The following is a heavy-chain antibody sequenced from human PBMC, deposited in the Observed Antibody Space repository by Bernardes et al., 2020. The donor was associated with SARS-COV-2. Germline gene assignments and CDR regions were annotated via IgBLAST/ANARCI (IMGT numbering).Heavy chain of an antibody. D-gene: IGHD6-13*01. CDR1: GFTVSSSY. Sequence: GGSLRLSCAVSGFTVSSSYMSWVRQAPGQGLEWVSVIYSGSNTYYADSVKGRFTISRDNAKNSLYLQMNSLRAEDTAVYYCARVSGSSWYFDLWGRGTLVTVSS. V-gene: IGHV3-53*01. CDR2: IYSGSNT. J-gene: IGHJ2*01. CDR3: ARVSGSSWYFDL.